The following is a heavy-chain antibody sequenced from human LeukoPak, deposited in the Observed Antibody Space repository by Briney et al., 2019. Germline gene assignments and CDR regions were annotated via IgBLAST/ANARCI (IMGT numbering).Heavy chain of an antibody. Sequence: GGSLRLSCAASGLSVNSNYMSWVRQAPGKGLEWASVIYSGGSTYYADSVKGRFTISRDNSKNTLYLQMNSLRAEDTAVYYCASPGYSSSRYLGYWGQGTLVTVSS. J-gene: IGHJ4*02. CDR1: GLSVNSNY. D-gene: IGHD6-13*01. V-gene: IGHV3-53*01. CDR3: ASPGYSSSRYLGY. CDR2: IYSGGST.